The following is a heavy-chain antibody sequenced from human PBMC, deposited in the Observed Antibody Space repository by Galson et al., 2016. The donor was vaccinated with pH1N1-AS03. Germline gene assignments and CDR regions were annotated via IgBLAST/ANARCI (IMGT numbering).Heavy chain of an antibody. CDR2: TYYRSRWKN. J-gene: IGHJ4*02. D-gene: IGHD1-1*01. V-gene: IGHV6-1*01. CDR1: GDSVSSNSAA. Sequence: CAISGDSVSSNSAAWNWIRLSPSRGLEWLGRTYYRSRWKNDYAVSVKSRIIIKPETSKNQFPLQLKSVTPEDTAIYYCAGMQLGALHFWGRGTLVTVSS. CDR3: AGMQLGALHF.